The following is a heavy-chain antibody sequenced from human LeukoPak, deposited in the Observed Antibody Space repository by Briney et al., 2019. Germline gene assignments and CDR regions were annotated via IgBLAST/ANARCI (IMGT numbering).Heavy chain of an antibody. D-gene: IGHD3-22*01. CDR2: INPNSGGT. J-gene: IGHJ4*02. CDR1: GYTFTSYA. Sequence: GGSLRLSCAASGYTFTSYAMNWVRQAPGQGLEWMGWINPNSGGTNYAQKFQGWVTMTRDTSISTAYMELSRLRSDDTAVYYCARSSERKYYFDYWGQGTLVTVSS. CDR3: ARSSERKYYFDY. V-gene: IGHV1-2*04.